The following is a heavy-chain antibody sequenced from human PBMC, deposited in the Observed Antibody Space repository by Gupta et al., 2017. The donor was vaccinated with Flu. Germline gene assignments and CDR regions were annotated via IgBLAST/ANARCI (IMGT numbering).Heavy chain of an antibody. V-gene: IGHV3-48*01. Sequence: PGKGLEWISHISSNSSNIYYADSVKGRFTISRDNAKNSLFLQMNSLRAEDTAVYYCARDPYSYDGSGYFGLDYWGQGTLLTVSS. CDR3: ARDPYSYDGSGYFGLDY. D-gene: IGHD3-22*01. CDR2: ISSNSSNI. J-gene: IGHJ4*02.